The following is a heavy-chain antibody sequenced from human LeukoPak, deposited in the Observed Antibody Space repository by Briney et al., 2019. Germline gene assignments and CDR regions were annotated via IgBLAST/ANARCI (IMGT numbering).Heavy chain of an antibody. D-gene: IGHD4-17*01. CDR1: GGSISSYY. V-gene: IGHV4-59*08. J-gene: IGHJ4*02. Sequence: SETLPLTCTVSGGSISSYYWSWIRQPPGKGLEWIGYIYYSGSTNYNPSLKSRVTISVDTSKNQFSLKLSSVTAADTAVYYCARGVTTVTHFDYWGQGTLVTVSS. CDR3: ARGVTTVTHFDY. CDR2: IYYSGST.